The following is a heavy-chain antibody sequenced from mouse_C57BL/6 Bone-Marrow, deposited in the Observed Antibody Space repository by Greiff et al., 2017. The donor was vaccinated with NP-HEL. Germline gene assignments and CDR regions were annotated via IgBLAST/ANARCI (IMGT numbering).Heavy chain of an antibody. CDR2: IYPGSGST. V-gene: IGHV1-55*01. CDR1: GYTFTSYW. Sequence: QVQLQQPGAELVKPGASVKMSCKASGYTFTSYWITWVKQRPGQGLEWIGDIYPGSGSTTYNEKFKSKATLTVDTSSSTAYMQLSSLTSEDSAVYYCARSYYSNYEGYYAMDYWGQGTSVTVSS. J-gene: IGHJ4*01. D-gene: IGHD2-5*01. CDR3: ARSYYSNYEGYYAMDY.